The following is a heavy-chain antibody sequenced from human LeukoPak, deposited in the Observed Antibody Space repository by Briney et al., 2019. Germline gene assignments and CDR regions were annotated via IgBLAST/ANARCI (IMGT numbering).Heavy chain of an antibody. CDR2: INPNSGDT. D-gene: IGHD2-21*02. V-gene: IGHV1-2*02. CDR1: GYTFTGYY. CDR3: ARTYINSRTAYDAFDI. J-gene: IGHJ3*02. Sequence: ASVKVSCKASGYTFTGYYMHWVRQAPGQGLEWMGWINPNSGDTNYAQKFQGRVTMTRDTSISTAYMELSSLRSDDTALYYCARTYINSRTAYDAFDIWGQGTMVTVSS.